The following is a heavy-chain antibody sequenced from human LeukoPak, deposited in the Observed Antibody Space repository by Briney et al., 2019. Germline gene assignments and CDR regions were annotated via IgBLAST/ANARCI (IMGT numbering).Heavy chain of an antibody. Sequence: ASVKVSCKVSGYTLTELSMHWVRQAPGKGLGWMGGFDPEDGETIYAQKFQGRVTMTEDTSTDTAYMELSSLRSEDTAVYYCATVNSLPVRFFYFDYWGQGTLVTVSS. CDR1: GYTLTELS. V-gene: IGHV1-24*01. CDR3: ATVNSLPVRFFYFDY. CDR2: FDPEDGET. J-gene: IGHJ4*02. D-gene: IGHD3-3*01.